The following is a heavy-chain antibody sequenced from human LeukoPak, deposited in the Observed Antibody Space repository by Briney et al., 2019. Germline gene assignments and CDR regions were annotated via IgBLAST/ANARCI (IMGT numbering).Heavy chain of an antibody. J-gene: IGHJ4*02. CDR3: AKAYYGDYPHWFDY. Sequence: GGSLRLSCAASGFTFSSYGMHWVRQAPGKGLEWVAVISYDGSNKYYADSVKGRFTISRDNSKNTLYLQMNSLRAEDTAVYYCAKAYYGDYPHWFDYWGQGTLVTVSS. D-gene: IGHD4-17*01. CDR1: GFTFSSYG. V-gene: IGHV3-30*18. CDR2: ISYDGSNK.